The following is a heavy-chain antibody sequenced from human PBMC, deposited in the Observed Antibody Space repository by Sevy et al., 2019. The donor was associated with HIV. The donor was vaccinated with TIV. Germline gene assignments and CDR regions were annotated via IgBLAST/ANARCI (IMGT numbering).Heavy chain of an antibody. Sequence: SETLSLTCTVSGGSISSSDYYWGWIRQPPGKGLEWIGIIYYSGNSYYNPSLKSRVTISVETSKNQFSLNLSSVTAADTAVYYCNGGASSGWYEDYWGQGTLVTVSS. V-gene: IGHV4-39*01. CDR2: IYYSGNS. CDR3: NGGASSGWYEDY. CDR1: GGSISSSDYY. D-gene: IGHD6-19*01. J-gene: IGHJ4*02.